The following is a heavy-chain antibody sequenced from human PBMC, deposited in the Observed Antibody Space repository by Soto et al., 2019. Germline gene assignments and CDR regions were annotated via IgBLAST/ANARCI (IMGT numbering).Heavy chain of an antibody. CDR1: GFTFSSYD. V-gene: IGHV3-13*01. J-gene: IGHJ4*02. Sequence: GGSLRLSCAASGFTFSSYDMHWVRQATGKGLEWVSAIGTAGDTYYPGSVKGRFTISRENAKNSLYLQMNSLRAGDTAVYYCARACDSSSCFDYWGQGTLVTVSS. CDR2: IGTAGDT. CDR3: ARACDSSSCFDY. D-gene: IGHD6-6*01.